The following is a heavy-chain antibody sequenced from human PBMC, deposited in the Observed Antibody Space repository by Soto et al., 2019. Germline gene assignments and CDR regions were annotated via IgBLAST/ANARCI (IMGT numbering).Heavy chain of an antibody. CDR1: GGTFSGYY. V-gene: IGHV4-34*01. J-gene: IGHJ4*02. Sequence: QVQLQQWGAGLLKPSETLSLTCAVYGGTFSGYYWSWIRQPPGKGLEWIGEINHSGSTNYNPSLKSRVTISVDTSKNQFSLKLSSVTAADTAVYYCARAEAPRGAKRRRSAYYFDYWGQGTLVTVSS. CDR3: ARAEAPRGAKRRRSAYYFDY. CDR2: INHSGST. D-gene: IGHD1-1*01.